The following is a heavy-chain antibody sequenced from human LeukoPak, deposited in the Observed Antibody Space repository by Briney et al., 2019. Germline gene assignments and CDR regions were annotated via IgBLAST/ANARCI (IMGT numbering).Heavy chain of an antibody. CDR2: ISAYNGNT. J-gene: IGHJ4*02. CDR1: GYTFTSDG. D-gene: IGHD4-23*01. V-gene: IGHV1-18*01. CDR3: ARVTPTYGGLDPFDY. Sequence: GASVKVSCKPSGYTFTSDGISWVRQAPGQGLEWMGWISAYNGNTNYAQKLQGRVTMTTDTSTSTAHMELRSLRSDDTAVYYCARVTPTYGGLDPFDYWGQGTLVTVSS.